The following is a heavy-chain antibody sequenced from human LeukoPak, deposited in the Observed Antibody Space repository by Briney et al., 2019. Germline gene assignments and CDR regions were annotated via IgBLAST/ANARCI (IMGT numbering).Heavy chain of an antibody. V-gene: IGHV3-48*04. J-gene: IGHJ4*02. CDR1: GFTFSSYS. D-gene: IGHD4-23*01. CDR2: ISSSSSTI. CDR3: ARSAGYGGY. Sequence: GGSLRLSCAASGFTFSSYSMNWVRQAPGKGLEWVSYISSSSSTIYYADSVKGRFTISRDNAKNSLYLQMNSLRAEDAAVYYCARSAGYGGYWGQGTLVTVSS.